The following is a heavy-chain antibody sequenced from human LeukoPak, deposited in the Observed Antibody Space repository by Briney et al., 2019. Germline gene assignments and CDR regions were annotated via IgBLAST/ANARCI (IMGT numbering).Heavy chain of an antibody. Sequence: ASVKVSCKASGYTFTSYGISWVRQAPGQGLEWMGWISAHNGNTNYAQKLQGRVTMTTDTSTSTAYMELRSLRSDDTAVYYCARDGGPYDYVWGSYRYRYFQHWGQGTLVTVSS. CDR1: GYTFTSYG. CDR2: ISAHNGNT. V-gene: IGHV1-18*01. CDR3: ARDGGPYDYVWGSYRYRYFQH. D-gene: IGHD3-16*02. J-gene: IGHJ1*01.